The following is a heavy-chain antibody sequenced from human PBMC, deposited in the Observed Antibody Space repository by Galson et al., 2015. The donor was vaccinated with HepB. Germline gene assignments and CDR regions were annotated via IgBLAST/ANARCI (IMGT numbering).Heavy chain of an antibody. Sequence: SVKVSCKVSGYTLTELSMHWVRQAPGKGLEWMGGFDPEDGETIYAQKFQGRVTMTEDTSTDTAYMELGSLRSEDTAVYYCATGHFAYCGGDCYSEWGQGTLVTVSS. CDR3: ATGHFAYCGGDCYSE. CDR2: FDPEDGET. V-gene: IGHV1-24*01. D-gene: IGHD2-21*02. CDR1: GYTLTELS. J-gene: IGHJ4*02.